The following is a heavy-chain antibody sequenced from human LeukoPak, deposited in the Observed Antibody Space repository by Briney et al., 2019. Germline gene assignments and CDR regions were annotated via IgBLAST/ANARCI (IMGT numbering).Heavy chain of an antibody. CDR1: GGSFSGYY. CDR2: INHSGST. Sequence: SETLSLTCAVYGGSFSGYYWSWIRQPPGKGLEWMGEINHSGSTNYNPSLTGRVTISVDTSKNQFSLKLSSVTAADTAVYDCARAEESNWFDPWGQGTLVTVSS. CDR3: ARAEESNWFDP. V-gene: IGHV4-34*01. J-gene: IGHJ5*02. D-gene: IGHD1-14*01.